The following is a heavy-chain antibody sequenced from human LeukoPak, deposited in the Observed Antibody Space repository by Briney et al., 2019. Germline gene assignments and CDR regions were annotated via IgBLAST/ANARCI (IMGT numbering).Heavy chain of an antibody. CDR1: GGTFSSYA. J-gene: IGHJ4*02. V-gene: IGHV1-69*04. D-gene: IGHD5-12*01. Sequence: SVKVSCKASGGTFSSYAISWVRQAPGQGLEWMGRIIPILGIANYAQKFQGRVTITADKSTSTAYMELSSLRSEDTAVYYCARPLYSGYDYFDYWGQGTLVTVSS. CDR2: IIPILGIA. CDR3: ARPLYSGYDYFDY.